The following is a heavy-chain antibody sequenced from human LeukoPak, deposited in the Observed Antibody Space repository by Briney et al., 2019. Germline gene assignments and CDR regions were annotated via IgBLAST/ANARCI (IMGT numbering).Heavy chain of an antibody. CDR1: GDSISRSDSY. J-gene: IGHJ1*01. CDR3: ARRRYYDGSGYLE. V-gene: IGHV4-39*01. Sequence: SETLSLTCSLSGDSISRSDSYWDWIRQAPGKGLEWIGTIYYSGRTYYSPTLKSRVTMSVDRSNNQFSLNLRSVPAADTAVYYCARRRYYDGSGYLEWGQGTLLSVSS. CDR2: IYYSGRT. D-gene: IGHD3-22*01.